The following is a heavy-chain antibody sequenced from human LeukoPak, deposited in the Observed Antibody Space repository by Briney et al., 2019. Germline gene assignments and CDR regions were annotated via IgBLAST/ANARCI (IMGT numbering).Heavy chain of an antibody. CDR1: GFTFSSSA. Sequence: GGSLRLSCAASGFTFSSSAMSWVRQAPGKGLEWVSAISNNGGYTYYADSVQGRFTISRDNSKNTLYLQMNSLRVEDTAVYSCTRGPRPLRYCSGGSCPSYYSGMDVWGQGTTVTVSS. CDR3: TRGPRPLRYCSGGSCPSYYSGMDV. D-gene: IGHD2-15*01. J-gene: IGHJ6*02. CDR2: ISNNGGYT. V-gene: IGHV3-23*01.